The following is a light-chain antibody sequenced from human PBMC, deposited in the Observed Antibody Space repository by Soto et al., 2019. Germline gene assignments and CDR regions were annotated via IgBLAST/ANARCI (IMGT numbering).Light chain of an antibody. J-gene: IGKJ1*01. CDR2: DAS. CDR3: QHCGT. V-gene: IGKV3-11*01. Sequence: EIVLTQSQPTLSLSPGERATLSCRASQSVSSYLAWYQRKPGQAPSLLIYDASRRATGIPARFSGSGSGTDFTLTISSLEPEDFAVYYCQHCGTFGLGTKVEVK. CDR1: QSVSSY.